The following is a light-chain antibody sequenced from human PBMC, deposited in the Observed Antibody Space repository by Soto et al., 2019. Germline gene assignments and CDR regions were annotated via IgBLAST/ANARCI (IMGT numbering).Light chain of an antibody. J-gene: IGKJ1*01. V-gene: IGKV3-20*01. CDR2: GAS. CDR3: QQYGSSPPT. CDR1: ESVSSSY. Sequence: EIGLTQSPGTLSLSPGERATPSCRASESVSSSYLAWYQQKPGQALRPLIYGASSRATGTPDRFSGSGSRTDFSLTISILEPEDFAVYYCQQYGSSPPTFGQGTKVEIK.